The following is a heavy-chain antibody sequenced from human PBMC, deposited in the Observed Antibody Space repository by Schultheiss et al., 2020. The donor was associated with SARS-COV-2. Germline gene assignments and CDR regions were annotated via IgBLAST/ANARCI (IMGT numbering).Heavy chain of an antibody. CDR2: IYYSGST. V-gene: IGHV4-59*12. Sequence: SQTLSLTCTVSGGSISSYYWSWIRQPPGKGLEWIGYIYYSGSTNYNPSLKSRVTISVDTSKNQFSLKLSSVTAADTAVYYCARRVGSSSWYGYYYYMDVWGKGTTVTVSS. CDR1: GGSISSYY. CDR3: ARRVGSSSWYGYYYYMDV. J-gene: IGHJ6*03. D-gene: IGHD6-13*01.